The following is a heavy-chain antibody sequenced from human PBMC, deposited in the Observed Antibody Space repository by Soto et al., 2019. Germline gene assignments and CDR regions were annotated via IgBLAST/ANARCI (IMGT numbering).Heavy chain of an antibody. CDR2: IYHSGST. CDR1: GGSISSSNW. CDR3: ASVRGGYYYAMDV. D-gene: IGHD3-10*02. J-gene: IGHJ6*02. V-gene: IGHV4-4*02. Sequence: QVQLQESGPGLVKPSGTLSLTCAVSGGSISSSNWWSWVRQPPGKGLEWIGEIYHSGSTNYNPSLNSRVTISVDKSKYQFSLKLSSVTAADTAVYYCASVRGGYYYAMDVWGQGTTVTVSS.